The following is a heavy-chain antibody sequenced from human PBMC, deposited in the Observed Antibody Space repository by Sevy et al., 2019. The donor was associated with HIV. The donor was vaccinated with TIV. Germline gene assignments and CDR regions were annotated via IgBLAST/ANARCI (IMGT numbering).Heavy chain of an antibody. V-gene: IGHV3-53*01. CDR3: ASSDSSNYYDSSGYYPRFPHFDY. Sequence: GGSLRLSCAASGFTVSSNYMSWVRQAPGKGLEWVSVIYSGGSTYYADSVKGRFTISRDNSKNTLYHQMNSLRAEDTAVYYCASSDSSNYYDSSGYYPRFPHFDYWGQGTLVTVSS. CDR1: GFTVSSNY. D-gene: IGHD3-22*01. J-gene: IGHJ4*02. CDR2: IYSGGST.